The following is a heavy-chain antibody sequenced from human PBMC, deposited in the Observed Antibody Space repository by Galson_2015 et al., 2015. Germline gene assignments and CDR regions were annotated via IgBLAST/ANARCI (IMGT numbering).Heavy chain of an antibody. CDR1: GYTFTSYG. Sequence: SVKVSCKASGYTFTSYGISWVRQAPGQGLEWMGWISAYNGNTNYAQKLQGRVTMTTDTSTSTAYMELRSLRSDDTAVYYCARDTVAGTAYYGMDVWGQGTTVTVSS. J-gene: IGHJ6*02. CDR2: ISAYNGNT. V-gene: IGHV1-18*04. D-gene: IGHD6-19*01. CDR3: ARDTVAGTAYYGMDV.